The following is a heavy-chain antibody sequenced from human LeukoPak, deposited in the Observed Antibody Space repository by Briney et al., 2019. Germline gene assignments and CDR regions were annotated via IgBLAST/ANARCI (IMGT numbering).Heavy chain of an antibody. CDR1: GYTFTNYY. CDR2: INPSGGST. D-gene: IGHD2-2*01. CDR3: VTGDIVVVPAAMATGAFDY. J-gene: IGHJ4*02. Sequence: AASLKVSCKASGYTFTNYYMHWVRQAPGQGLEWMGIINPSGGSTSYAQKFQGRVTITADESTSTAYMELSSLRSEDTAVYYCVTGDIVVVPAAMATGAFDYWGQGTLVTVSS. V-gene: IGHV1-46*01.